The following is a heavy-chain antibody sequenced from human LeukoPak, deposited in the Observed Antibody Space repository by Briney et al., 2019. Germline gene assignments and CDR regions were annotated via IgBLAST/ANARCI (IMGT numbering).Heavy chain of an antibody. CDR1: GFTFSGSA. Sequence: GGSLRLSCAASGFTFSGSALHWVRQASGKGLEWVSSISTSSSYIYYADSVKGRFTISRDNAKNSLYLQMNSLRAEDTAVYYCARTTGFVPGSSQVDYWGQGTLVTVSA. CDR2: ISTSSSYI. CDR3: ARTTGFVPGSSQVDY. V-gene: IGHV3-21*01. D-gene: IGHD2-2*01. J-gene: IGHJ4*02.